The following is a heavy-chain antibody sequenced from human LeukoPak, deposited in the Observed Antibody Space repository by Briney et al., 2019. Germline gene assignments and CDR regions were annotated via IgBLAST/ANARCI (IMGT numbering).Heavy chain of an antibody. CDR2: IIPIFGTA. Sequence: GASVKVSCKASGYTFTSYDINWVRQAPGQGLEWMGGIIPIFGTANYAQKFQGRVTITTDESTSTAYMELSSLRSEDTAVYYCARSTERITMIVVVRDDAFDIWGQGTMVTVSS. D-gene: IGHD3-22*01. J-gene: IGHJ3*02. V-gene: IGHV1-69*05. CDR1: GYTFTSYD. CDR3: ARSTERITMIVVVRDDAFDI.